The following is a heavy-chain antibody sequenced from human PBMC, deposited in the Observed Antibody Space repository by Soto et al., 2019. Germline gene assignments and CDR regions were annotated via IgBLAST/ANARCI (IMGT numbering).Heavy chain of an antibody. J-gene: IGHJ4*02. Sequence: GGSLRLSCAASGFTFSSYSMSWVRQAPGKGLEWVSSISSSSSYIYYAGSVKGRFTISRDNAKNSLYVQMNSLRAEDTAVYYCARFGLGVVAATPSFDYWGQGTLVTVSS. D-gene: IGHD2-15*01. V-gene: IGHV3-21*01. CDR2: ISSSSSYI. CDR1: GFTFSSYS. CDR3: ARFGLGVVAATPSFDY.